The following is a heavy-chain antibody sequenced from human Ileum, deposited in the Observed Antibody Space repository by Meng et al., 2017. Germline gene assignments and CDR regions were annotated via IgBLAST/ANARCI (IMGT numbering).Heavy chain of an antibody. CDR2: VSSYVNNK. CDR3: AKDGGVGFTDFDS. Sequence: GGSLRLSCVASGFTFASSAMHWVRQAPGKGLEWVTVVSSYVNNKYYADAVKGRFTISRDNSKNTLFLEMNSLRPEDTAVYYCAKDGGVGFTDFDSWSQGTRVTVSS. CDR1: GFTFASSA. D-gene: IGHD3-16*01. V-gene: IGHV3-30*01. J-gene: IGHJ4*02.